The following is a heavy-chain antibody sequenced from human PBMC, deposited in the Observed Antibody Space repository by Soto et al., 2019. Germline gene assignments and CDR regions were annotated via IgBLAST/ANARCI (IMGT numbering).Heavy chain of an antibody. CDR2: IIPIFGTP. CDR3: ARDRDDYGSGNYYNRIDF. D-gene: IGHD3-10*01. J-gene: IGHJ4*02. CDR1: GGIFSTYA. Sequence: QVQLVQSGAEVKKPGSSVKVSCKASGGIFSTYAISWLRQAPGQGLEWMGGIIPIFGTPNYAQKFQGRVTITADESTTTAYLEVTRLRADDTAVYYCARDRDDYGSGNYYNRIDFWGKGTLVTVSS. V-gene: IGHV1-69*01.